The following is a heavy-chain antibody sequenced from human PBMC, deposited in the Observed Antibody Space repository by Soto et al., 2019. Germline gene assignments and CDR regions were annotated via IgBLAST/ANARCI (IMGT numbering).Heavy chain of an antibody. CDR1: GFTFSSYW. J-gene: IGHJ4*02. CDR2: INQDGTEK. Sequence: EVQLVESGGGLVQPGGSLRLSCAASGFTFSSYWMSWVRQAPGKGLEWVANINQDGTEKYYVDSVKGRFTISRDNAKNSLDLQMNSLRAEDTAVYYCARKRGYSYGPLDYWGQGTLVTVSS. CDR3: ARKRGYSYGPLDY. V-gene: IGHV3-7*01. D-gene: IGHD5-18*01.